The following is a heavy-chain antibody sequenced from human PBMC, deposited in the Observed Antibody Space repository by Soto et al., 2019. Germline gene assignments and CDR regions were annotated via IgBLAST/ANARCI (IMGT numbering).Heavy chain of an antibody. V-gene: IGHV3-21*01. Sequence: EVQLVESGGGLVKPGGSLRLSCAASGFTFSSYSMHWVRQAPGKGLEWVASITSSSSYINYADSVKGRFTISRDNAKNSLYLQTNSLRAEDTAVYYCARATVTTGRIGEFDMGGEWTMVTVSS. CDR1: GFTFSSYS. CDR3: ARATVTTGRIGEFDM. CDR2: ITSSSSYI. D-gene: IGHD4-17*01. J-gene: IGHJ3*02.